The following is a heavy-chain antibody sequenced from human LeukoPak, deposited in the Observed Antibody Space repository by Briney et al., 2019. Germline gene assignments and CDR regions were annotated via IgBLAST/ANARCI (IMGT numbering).Heavy chain of an antibody. Sequence: ASVKVSCKASGGTLSTYAINWVQQAPGQGLEWMGRIIPILGAATHAQNFQGRVTITTDESTNTAYMELSSLRSEDSAVYYCATYTKDFGDRPRWFDPWGQGTLVTVSS. V-gene: IGHV1-69*11. J-gene: IGHJ5*02. CDR1: GGTLSTYA. CDR2: IIPILGAA. CDR3: ATYTKDFGDRPRWFDP. D-gene: IGHD4/OR15-4a*01.